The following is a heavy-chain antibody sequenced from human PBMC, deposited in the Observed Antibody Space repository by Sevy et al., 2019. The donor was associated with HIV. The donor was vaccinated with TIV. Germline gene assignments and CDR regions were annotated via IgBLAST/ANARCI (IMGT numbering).Heavy chain of an antibody. Sequence: QSQTLSLTCTMSGDSVSSSSVARNWIRQSPSRGLEWLGRTYYRSKWYNDYALSVKNRIIISPDTSKNQLSLQLNSVTPEDTAVYYCARAITIFGLTIMLDPWGLGTLVTVSS. CDR1: GDSVSSSSVA. D-gene: IGHD3-3*01. CDR2: TYYRSKWYN. J-gene: IGHJ5*02. V-gene: IGHV6-1*01. CDR3: ARAITIFGLTIMLDP.